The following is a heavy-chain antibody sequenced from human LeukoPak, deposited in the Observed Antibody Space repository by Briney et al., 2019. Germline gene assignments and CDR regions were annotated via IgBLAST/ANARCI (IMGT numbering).Heavy chain of an antibody. J-gene: IGHJ5*02. CDR3: ARVSDYYAGFDP. V-gene: IGHV1-8*01. CDR1: GYTFTSYD. D-gene: IGHD3-10*01. Sequence: ASVTVSFKASGYTFTSYDINWVRQATGQGLEWMGWMNPNSGNTGYAQKFQGRVTMTRNTSISTAYMELSSLRSEDTAVYYCARVSDYYAGFDPWGQGTLVTVSS. CDR2: MNPNSGNT.